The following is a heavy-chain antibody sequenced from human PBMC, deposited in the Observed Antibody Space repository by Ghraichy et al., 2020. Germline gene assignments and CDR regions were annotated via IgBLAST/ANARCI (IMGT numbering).Heavy chain of an antibody. V-gene: IGHV3-64*01. D-gene: IGHD3-22*01. CDR3: ARKTFYTDSSGYYDSHYFDY. J-gene: IGHJ4*02. Sequence: GESLNISFAASGFTFINYAMHWVRQAPGKGLEYISGISSDGDSTDYANSVKGRFIISRDNSKNTLYLQMGSLRAGDTAVYYCARKTFYTDSSGYYDSHYFDYWGRGTLVTVSS. CDR1: GFTFINYA. CDR2: ISSDGDST.